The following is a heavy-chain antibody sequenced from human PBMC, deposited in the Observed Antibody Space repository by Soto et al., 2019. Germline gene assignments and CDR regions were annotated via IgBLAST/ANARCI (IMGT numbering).Heavy chain of an antibody. D-gene: IGHD2-15*01. J-gene: IGHJ6*02. CDR1: GFNFITYN. CDR3: ARVSRQCTGGACYSVGYYDGLDV. CDR2: ISHDGTRK. V-gene: IGHV3-30-3*01. Sequence: QVQLVESGGRVVNPGTSLRLSCAASGFNFITYNMHWVRRAPGRGLEWVALISHDGTRKYVADSVKGRFTISRDNSNNILFLQMDSMRPEETGLYYCARVSRQCTGGACYSVGYYDGLDVWGQGTPVTVSS.